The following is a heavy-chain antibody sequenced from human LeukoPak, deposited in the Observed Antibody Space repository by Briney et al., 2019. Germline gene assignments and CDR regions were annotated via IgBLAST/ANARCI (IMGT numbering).Heavy chain of an antibody. CDR1: GFTFSSYS. CDR3: AREGSDFWSGYSKGYFDY. D-gene: IGHD3-3*01. V-gene: IGHV3-48*01. Sequence: PGGSLRLSCAVSGFTFSSYSMNWVRRAPGKGLEWVSYIGSSVSTRYYADSVKGRFTISRDNGKHSLYLQMNSLRAEDTAVYYCAREGSDFWSGYSKGYFDYWGREPWSPSPQ. CDR2: IGSSVSTR. J-gene: IGHJ4*02.